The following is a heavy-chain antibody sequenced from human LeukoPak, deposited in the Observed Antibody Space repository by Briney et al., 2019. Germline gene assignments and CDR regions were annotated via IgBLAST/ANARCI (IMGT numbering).Heavy chain of an antibody. J-gene: IGHJ6*03. V-gene: IGHV3-49*04. CDR3: SRDSLYCCTSTCYGSSAIFYYYLDA. Sequence: GGSLRLSCTASGFTFVDHAMSWVRQAPGKGLEWLSLIRAKTFGGASEYAASVKGRFTISRDDSKSIAYLEMDSLTAEDTAVYYCSRDSLYCCTSTCYGSSAIFYYYLDAWGKGTMVTVSS. D-gene: IGHD2-2*01. CDR2: IRAKTFGGAS. CDR1: GFTFVDHA.